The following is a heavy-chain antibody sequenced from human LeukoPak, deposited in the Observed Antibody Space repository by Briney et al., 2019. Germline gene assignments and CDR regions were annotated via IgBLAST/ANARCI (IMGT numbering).Heavy chain of an antibody. CDR2: ISYDGSNK. CDR3: AQDWWGSYLS. Sequence: PGGSLRLSCAASGFTFSSYAMHWVRQAPGKGLEWVAVISYDGSNKYYADSVKGRFSISRDNSKNSLYLQMNSLRTEDTAFYYCAQDWWGSYLSWGRGTLVTVSS. CDR1: GFTFSSYA. D-gene: IGHD1-26*01. V-gene: IGHV3-30-3*01. J-gene: IGHJ4*02.